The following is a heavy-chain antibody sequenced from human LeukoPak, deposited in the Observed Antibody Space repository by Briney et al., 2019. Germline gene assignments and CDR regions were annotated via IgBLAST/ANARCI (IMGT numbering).Heavy chain of an antibody. Sequence: PGGSLTLSCAASGFTFSSYSTNWVRQAPGKGLEWVSSISSSTSDIYYADSVKGRFTISRDNAKNSLYLQMNSLRAEDTAVYYCARGIPYYYYMDVWGKGTTVTVSS. CDR3: ARGIPYYYYMDV. J-gene: IGHJ6*03. CDR1: GFTFSSYS. V-gene: IGHV3-21*01. CDR2: ISSSTSDI.